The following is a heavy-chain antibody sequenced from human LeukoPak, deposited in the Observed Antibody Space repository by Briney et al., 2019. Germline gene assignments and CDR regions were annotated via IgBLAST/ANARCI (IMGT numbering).Heavy chain of an antibody. V-gene: IGHV1-8*01. CDR1: GYTFTSYD. D-gene: IGHD3-10*01. CDR3: ATAVRGVIIKNYYYYYMDV. Sequence: GASVKVSCKASGYTFTSYDINWVRQATGQGLEWMGWMNPNSGNTGYAQKFQGRVTMTRNTSISTAYMELSSLRSEDTAVYYCATAVRGVIIKNYYYYYMDVWGKGTTVTVSS. J-gene: IGHJ6*03. CDR2: MNPNSGNT.